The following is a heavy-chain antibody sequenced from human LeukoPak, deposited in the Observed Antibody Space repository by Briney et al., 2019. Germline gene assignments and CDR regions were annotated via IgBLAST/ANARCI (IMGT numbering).Heavy chain of an antibody. V-gene: IGHV4-59*08. J-gene: IGHJ3*01. CDR2: VYYTGST. CDR1: GDSISSYY. D-gene: IGHD5-18*01. CDR3: ARYCPKTQMWFRSAFDV. Sequence: SETLTLTCTVSGDSISSYYWSWTRQPPGKALEWIGYVYYTGSTNSNPSLKSRVTISGDTSKNHFSLKLSSVTAAGTAVYYWARYCPKTQMWFRSAFDVWGQGTMVTVSS.